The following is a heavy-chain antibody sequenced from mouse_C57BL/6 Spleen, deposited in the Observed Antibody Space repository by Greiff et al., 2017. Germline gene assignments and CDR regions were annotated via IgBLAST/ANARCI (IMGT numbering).Heavy chain of an antibody. CDR1: GYTFTSYG. V-gene: IGHV1-81*01. Sequence: QVQLKQSGAELARPGASVKLSCKASGYTFTSYGISWVKQRTGQGLEWIGEIYPRSGNTYYNEKFKGKATLTADKSSSTAYMQLRSLTSEDSAVXSGAKEYDGSSQYYWNTGGKGTTLTVSS. D-gene: IGHD1-1*01. J-gene: IGHJ2*01. CDR3: AKEYDGSSQYYWNT. CDR2: IYPRSGNT.